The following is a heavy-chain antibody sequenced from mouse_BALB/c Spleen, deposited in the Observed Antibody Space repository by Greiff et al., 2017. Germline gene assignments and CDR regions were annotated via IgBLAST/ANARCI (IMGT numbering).Heavy chain of an antibody. V-gene: IGHV5-6-5*01. CDR1: GFTFSSYA. D-gene: IGHD2-2*01. CDR3: AREGGYDLDY. J-gene: IGHJ2*01. Sequence: EVNVVESGGGLVKPGGSLKLSCAASGFTFSSYAMSWVRQTPEKRLEWVASISSGGSTYYPDSVKGRFTISRDNARNILYLQMSSLRSEDTAMYYCAREGGYDLDYWGQGTTLTVSS. CDR2: ISSGGST.